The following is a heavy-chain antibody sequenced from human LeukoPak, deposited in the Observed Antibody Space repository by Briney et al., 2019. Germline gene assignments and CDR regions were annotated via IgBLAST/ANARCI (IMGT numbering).Heavy chain of an antibody. CDR2: IYYSGST. CDR1: GGSISSSSYY. D-gene: IGHD2-2*02. J-gene: IGHJ4*02. V-gene: IGHV4-39*01. CDR3: ARQNGYCSSTSCYTRDY. Sequence: SETLSLTCTVSGGSISSSSYYWGWIRQPPGKGLEWIGSIYYSGSTYYNPSLKSRVTISVDTSKNQFSLKLSSVTAADTAVYYCARQNGYCSSTSCYTRDYWGQGTLVTVSS.